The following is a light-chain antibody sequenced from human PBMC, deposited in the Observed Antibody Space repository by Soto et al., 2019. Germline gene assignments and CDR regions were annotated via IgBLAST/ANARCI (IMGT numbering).Light chain of an antibody. CDR2: DAS. J-gene: IGKJ1*01. V-gene: IGKV3-11*01. CDR1: QSIGLA. CDR3: QQRTDRPPWT. Sequence: EVVMTQSAATLSLSTGERATLSCRAGQSIGLAIAWYQHKPGQAPRLLIFDASQRATGIPARFRGSWSGTDFTLSISSREPEDFAVYYCQQRTDRPPWTFGQGTKVDIK.